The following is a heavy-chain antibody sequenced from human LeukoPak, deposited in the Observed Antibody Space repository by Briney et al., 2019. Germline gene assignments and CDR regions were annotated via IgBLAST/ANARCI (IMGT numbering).Heavy chain of an antibody. CDR3: AKDSGAAAGPFDY. CDR2: IRYDGSNK. J-gene: IGHJ4*02. V-gene: IGHV3-30*02. Sequence: GGSLRLSCAASGFTFSSYGMHWVRQAPGKGLEWVAFIRYDGSNKYYADSVKGRFTISRDNSKNTLYLQMNSLRAEDTAVYYCAKDSGAAAGPFDYWGQGTLVTVSS. CDR1: GFTFSSYG. D-gene: IGHD6-13*01.